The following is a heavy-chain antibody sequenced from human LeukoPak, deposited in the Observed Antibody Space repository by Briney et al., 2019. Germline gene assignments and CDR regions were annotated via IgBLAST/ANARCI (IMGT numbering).Heavy chain of an antibody. CDR3: AKSWRPRRWPDSFDP. J-gene: IGHJ5*02. CDR2: IYNSGST. Sequence: SETLSLTCTVSGGSISSYYWSWIRQPPGKGLEWIGYIYNSGSTSHNPSLRSRVTISVDTSKNQFSLKLSSVTAADTAVYYCAKSWRPRRWPDSFDPWGQGTLVTVSS. D-gene: IGHD5-24*01. CDR1: GGSISSYY. V-gene: IGHV4-59*01.